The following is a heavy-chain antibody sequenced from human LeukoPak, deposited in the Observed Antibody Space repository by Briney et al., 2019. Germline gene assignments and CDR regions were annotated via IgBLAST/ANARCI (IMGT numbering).Heavy chain of an antibody. CDR3: ARGLPLESGSYTCY. D-gene: IGHD1-26*01. J-gene: IGHJ4*02. CDR1: GFTFSAYS. Sequence: KAGGSLRLSCAASGFTFSAYSMNWVRQAPGKGLEWVSSISGTSGYIFYADSVKGRFTISRDNAKNSLFLQMNSLRAEDTAVYYCARGLPLESGSYTCYWGQGTLVTVSS. CDR2: ISGTSGYI. V-gene: IGHV3-21*01.